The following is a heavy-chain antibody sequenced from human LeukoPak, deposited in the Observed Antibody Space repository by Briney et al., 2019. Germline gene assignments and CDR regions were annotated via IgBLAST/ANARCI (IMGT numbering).Heavy chain of an antibody. Sequence: GGSLRLSCAASGFTFSSYAMTWVRQARGKGLEGVSTITASGVSTYYADSVKGRFTLSRDNSKNTLYLQMGSLRAEDTAVYYCGKDSRTGGPRAFDSWGQGTLVTVSS. CDR2: ITASGVST. V-gene: IGHV3-23*01. CDR1: GFTFSSYA. CDR3: GKDSRTGGPRAFDS. J-gene: IGHJ4*02. D-gene: IGHD2-8*02.